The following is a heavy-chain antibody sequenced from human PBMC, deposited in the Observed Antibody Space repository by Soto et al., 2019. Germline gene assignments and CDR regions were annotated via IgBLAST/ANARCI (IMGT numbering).Heavy chain of an antibody. V-gene: IGHV3-23*01. J-gene: IGHJ4*02. D-gene: IGHD6-6*01. CDR1: GFTFISYA. CDR2: ISGSGGST. Sequence: GGSLRLSCAASGFTFISYAMSWVRQAPGKGLEWVSAISGSGGSTYYADSVKGRFTISRDNSKNTLYLQMNSLRAEDTAVYYCAKVVAARLFYPYFDYWGQGTLVTVSS. CDR3: AKVVAARLFYPYFDY.